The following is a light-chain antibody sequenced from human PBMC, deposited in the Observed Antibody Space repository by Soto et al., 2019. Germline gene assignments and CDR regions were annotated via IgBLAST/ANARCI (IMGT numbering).Light chain of an antibody. V-gene: IGKV3-15*01. CDR2: GAS. CDR1: QSVSSN. J-gene: IGKJ2*02. CDR3: QQYNDWPRT. Sequence: IVMTQSPATLSVSPGERATFSCRASQSVSSNLAWYQQKPGQDPRLLIYGASTRATGIPARFSGSGSGTEFTLTISSLQSEDFAVYYCQQYNDWPRTFGQGTKLEIK.